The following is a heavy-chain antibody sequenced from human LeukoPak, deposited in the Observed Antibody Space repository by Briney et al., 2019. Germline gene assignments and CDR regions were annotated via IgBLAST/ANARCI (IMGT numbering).Heavy chain of an antibody. D-gene: IGHD1-1*01. Sequence: GGSLRLSCAASGFTFSSYAMSWVRQAPGKGLEWVSVIYSGGSTYYADSVKGRFTISRDNSKNTLYLQMNSLRAEDTAVYYCARTTRRRGFDYWGQGTLVTVSS. CDR1: GFTFSSYA. J-gene: IGHJ4*02. CDR3: ARTTRRRGFDY. CDR2: IYSGGST. V-gene: IGHV3-66*01.